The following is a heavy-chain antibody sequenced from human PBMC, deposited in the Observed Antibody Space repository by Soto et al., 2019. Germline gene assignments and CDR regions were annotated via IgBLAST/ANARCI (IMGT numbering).Heavy chain of an antibody. CDR3: TTVTTVDYYFDY. Sequence: GASVKVSCKASGYTFTSYDINWVRQATGQGLEWMGWMNPNSGNTGYAQKFQGRVTMTRNTSISTAYMELSSLRSEDTAVYYCTTVTTVDYYFDYWGQGTLVTASS. J-gene: IGHJ4*02. CDR1: GYTFTSYD. V-gene: IGHV1-8*01. D-gene: IGHD4-17*01. CDR2: MNPNSGNT.